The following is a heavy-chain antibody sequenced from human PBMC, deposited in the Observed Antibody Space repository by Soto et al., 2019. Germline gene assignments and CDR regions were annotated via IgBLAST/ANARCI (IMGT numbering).Heavy chain of an antibody. CDR2: ISGSGGST. V-gene: IGHV3-23*01. D-gene: IGHD3-3*01. CDR3: AKARLNYDFWSGYPKRPY. CDR1: GFTFSSYA. J-gene: IGHJ4*02. Sequence: PGGSLRLACAASGFTFSSYAMSWVRQAPGKGLEWVSAISGSGGSTYYADSVKGRFTISRDSSKNTLYLQMDSLRAEDTAVYYCAKARLNYDFWSGYPKRPYWAQRTLVTVSS.